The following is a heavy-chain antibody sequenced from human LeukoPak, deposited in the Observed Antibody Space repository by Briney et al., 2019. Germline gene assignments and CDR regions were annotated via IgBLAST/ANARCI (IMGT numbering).Heavy chain of an antibody. Sequence: SETLSLTCAVDGGAFSGYYWGWIRQPPGKGLEWIGSIYYSGNTYYNPSLKSRVTISTDTSKNQFSLKLSSVTAADTALYYCARYHNGYDDYWGQGTLVTVSS. CDR2: IYYSGNT. J-gene: IGHJ4*02. CDR3: ARYHNGYDDY. V-gene: IGHV4-34*01. D-gene: IGHD5-12*01. CDR1: GGAFSGYY.